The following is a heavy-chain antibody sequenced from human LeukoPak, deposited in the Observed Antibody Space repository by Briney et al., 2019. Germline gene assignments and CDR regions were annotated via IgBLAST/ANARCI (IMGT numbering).Heavy chain of an antibody. CDR2: ISGSGGST. CDR1: GFTFSSYA. J-gene: IGHJ6*02. V-gene: IGHV3-23*01. Sequence: PGGSLRLSCAASGFTFSSYAMSWVRQAPGKGLEWVSAISGSGGSTYYADSVKGRFTISRDNSKKTLYLQMNSLRAEDTAVYYCAKDPTEPYGMDVWGQGTTVTVSS. D-gene: IGHD1-1*01. CDR3: AKDPTEPYGMDV.